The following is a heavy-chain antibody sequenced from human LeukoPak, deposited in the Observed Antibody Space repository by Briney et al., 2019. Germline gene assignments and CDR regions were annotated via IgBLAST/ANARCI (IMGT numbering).Heavy chain of an antibody. CDR1: GFTFSSYS. Sequence: GGSLRLSCAASGFTFSSYSMNWVRQAPGKGLEWVAVISYDGSNKYYADSVKGRFTISRDNSKNTLYLQMNSLRAEDTAVYYCARDSSYGSGSYLYYYYYYGMDVWGQGTTVTVSS. V-gene: IGHV3-30*03. CDR2: ISYDGSNK. CDR3: ARDSSYGSGSYLYYYYYYGMDV. D-gene: IGHD3-10*01. J-gene: IGHJ6*02.